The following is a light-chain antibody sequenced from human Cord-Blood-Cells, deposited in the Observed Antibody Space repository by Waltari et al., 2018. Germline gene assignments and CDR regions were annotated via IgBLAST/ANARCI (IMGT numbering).Light chain of an antibody. CDR2: QDS. V-gene: IGLV3-1*01. J-gene: IGLJ2*01. CDR1: NSGVQY. Sequence: SYELTPPPSVSVSPGQTPSITCPADNSGVQYACWYQQKPGQSPALVIYQDSKRPSGIPERFSGSNSGNTATLTISGTQAMDEADYYCQAWDSSTVVFGGGTKLTVL. CDR3: QAWDSSTVV.